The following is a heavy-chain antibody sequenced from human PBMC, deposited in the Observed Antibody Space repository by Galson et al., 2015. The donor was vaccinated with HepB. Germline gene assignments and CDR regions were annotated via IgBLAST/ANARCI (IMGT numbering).Heavy chain of an antibody. CDR3: ARGKRFSSSWYFDS. CDR2: TYYRSKWYT. V-gene: IGHV6-1*01. D-gene: IGHD6-13*01. J-gene: IGHJ4*02. CDR1: GDSVSTNSAA. Sequence: CAISGDSVSTNSAAWNWIRQSPSRGLEWLGKTYYRSKWYTDSAVFVKSRITINPDTSKNQFSLQLNSLTPEDTAVYYCARGKRFSSSWYFDSWGPGTLVTVSS.